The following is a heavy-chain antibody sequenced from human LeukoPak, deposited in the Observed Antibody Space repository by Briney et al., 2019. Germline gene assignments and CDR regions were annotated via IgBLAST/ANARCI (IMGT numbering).Heavy chain of an antibody. Sequence: ASVKVSCKASGGTFSSYAISWVRQAPGQGLEWMGGIIPIFGTANYAQKFQGRVTITTDESTSTAYMELSSLRSEDTAVYYCARDLYDFWSGSSDNWFDPWGQGTLVTVSS. CDR2: IIPIFGTA. V-gene: IGHV1-69*05. J-gene: IGHJ5*02. D-gene: IGHD3-3*01. CDR3: ARDLYDFWSGSSDNWFDP. CDR1: GGTFSSYA.